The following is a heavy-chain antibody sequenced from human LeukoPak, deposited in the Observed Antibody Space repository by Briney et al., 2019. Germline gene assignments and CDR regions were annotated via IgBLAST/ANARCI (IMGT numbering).Heavy chain of an antibody. CDR2: ISAYNGNT. Sequence: ASVKVSCKASGYTFTSYGISWVRQAPGQGLEWMGWISAYNGNTNYAQKLQGRVTMTTDTSTSTAYMGLRSLRSDDTAVYYCARGGYYDSSGYYLAEYYFDYWGQGTLVTVSS. J-gene: IGHJ4*02. D-gene: IGHD3-22*01. CDR3: ARGGYYDSSGYYLAEYYFDY. CDR1: GYTFTSYG. V-gene: IGHV1-18*01.